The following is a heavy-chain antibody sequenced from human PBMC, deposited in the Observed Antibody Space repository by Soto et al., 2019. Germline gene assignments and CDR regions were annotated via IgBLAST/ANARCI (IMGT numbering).Heavy chain of an antibody. Sequence: GGSLRLSCAASGFTFSSYAMSWVRQAPGKGLEWVSAISGSGGSTYYADSVKGRYTISRDNSKNTLYLQMNSLRAEDTAVYYCARGSSGYYQYYYYGMDVWGQGTTVTVSS. CDR3: ARGSSGYYQYYYYGMDV. J-gene: IGHJ6*02. CDR2: ISGSGGST. D-gene: IGHD3-22*01. CDR1: GFTFSSYA. V-gene: IGHV3-23*01.